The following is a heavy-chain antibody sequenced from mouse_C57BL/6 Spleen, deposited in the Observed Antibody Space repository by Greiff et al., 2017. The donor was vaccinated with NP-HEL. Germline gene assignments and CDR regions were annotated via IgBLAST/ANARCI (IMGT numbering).Heavy chain of an antibody. CDR3: AMGVDDGYYNYAMDY. J-gene: IGHJ4*01. Sequence: QVQLQQPGAELVKPGASVKVSCKASGYTFTSYWMHWVKQRPGQGLEWIGRIHPSDSDTNYNQKFKGKATLTVDKSSSTAYMQLSSLTSEDSAVYYCAMGVDDGYYNYAMDYWGQGTSVTVSS. CDR1: GYTFTSYW. D-gene: IGHD2-3*01. V-gene: IGHV1-74*01. CDR2: IHPSDSDT.